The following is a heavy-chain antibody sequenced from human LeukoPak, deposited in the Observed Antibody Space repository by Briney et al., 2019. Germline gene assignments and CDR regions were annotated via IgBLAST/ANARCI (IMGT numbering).Heavy chain of an antibody. D-gene: IGHD2-15*01. CDR2: INNDGGGS. J-gene: IGHJ4*02. V-gene: IGHV3-23*01. CDR3: ARSGVATCHY. Sequence: GSLRLSCQGSGFTFRNYALSWVRQAPGKGLEWVSSINNDGGGSFFADSVKDRFTISRDDSRSVVYLQMNSLSAEDTAVYYCARSGVATCHYWGQGILVTVSS. CDR1: GFTFRNYA.